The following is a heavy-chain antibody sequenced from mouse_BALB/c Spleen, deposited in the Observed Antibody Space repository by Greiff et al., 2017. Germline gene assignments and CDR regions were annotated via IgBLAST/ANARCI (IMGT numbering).Heavy chain of an antibody. CDR3: ARSGDYGLYYYAMDY. CDR1: GFTFSSFG. Sequence: EVQLVESGGGLVQPGGSRKLSCAASGFTFSSFGMHWVRQAPEKGLEWVAYISSGSSTIYYADTVKGRFTISRDNPKNTLFLQMTSLRSEDTAMYYCARSGDYGLYYYAMDYWGQGTSVTVSS. CDR2: ISSGSSTI. J-gene: IGHJ4*01. V-gene: IGHV5-17*02. D-gene: IGHD2-4*01.